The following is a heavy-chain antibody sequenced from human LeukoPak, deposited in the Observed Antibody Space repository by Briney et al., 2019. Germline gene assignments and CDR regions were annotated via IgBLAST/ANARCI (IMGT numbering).Heavy chain of an antibody. Sequence: PSETLSLTCTVSGGSISSYYWSWIRQPPGKGLEWIGYIYYSGSTKYNPSLKSRVTISVDTSKNQFSLKLSSVTAADTAVYYCAREVGSQYYGSGSYSAAHFDHWGQGTLVTVSS. CDR1: GGSISSYY. V-gene: IGHV4-59*01. CDR3: AREVGSQYYGSGSYSAAHFDH. J-gene: IGHJ4*02. D-gene: IGHD3-10*01. CDR2: IYYSGST.